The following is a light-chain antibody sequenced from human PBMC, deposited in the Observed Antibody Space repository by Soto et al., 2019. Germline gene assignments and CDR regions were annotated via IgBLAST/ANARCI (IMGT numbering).Light chain of an antibody. J-gene: IGKJ1*01. Sequence: DIPMTQSPSTLSASVGDRVTITCRASQSISSWLAWYQQKPGKAPKLLIYDASSLESGVPSRFSRSGSGTEFSLTISSLQPDDFATYYCQQYNSYSTWTFGQGTKVEIK. CDR2: DAS. CDR3: QQYNSYSTWT. CDR1: QSISSW. V-gene: IGKV1-5*01.